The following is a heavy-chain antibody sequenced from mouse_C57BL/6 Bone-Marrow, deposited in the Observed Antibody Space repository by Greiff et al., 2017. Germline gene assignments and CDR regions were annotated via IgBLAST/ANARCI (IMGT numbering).Heavy chain of an antibody. V-gene: IGHV5-16*01. Sequence: MLVESEGGLVQPGSSMKLSCTASGFTFSDYYMAWVRQVPEKGLEWVANINYDGSSTYYLDSLKSRFIISRDNAKNILYLQMSSLKSEDTATYYCAREDYYGSSYWYFDVWGTGTTVTVSS. D-gene: IGHD1-1*01. J-gene: IGHJ1*03. CDR2: INYDGSST. CDR1: GFTFSDYY. CDR3: AREDYYGSSYWYFDV.